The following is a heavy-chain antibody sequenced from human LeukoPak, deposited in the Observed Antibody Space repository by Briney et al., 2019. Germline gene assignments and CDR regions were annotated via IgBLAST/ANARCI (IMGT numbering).Heavy chain of an antibody. V-gene: IGHV3-21*01. Sequence: GGSLRLSCAVSGFTFSRYSMNWVRQAPGKGLEWVSVISGGSSSTFYADSVKGRFTISRDNAKNSLYLQMDSLRAEDTAVYYCARNTPSLTTYGMDVWGQGTTVTVS. CDR1: GFTFSRYS. J-gene: IGHJ6*02. CDR3: ARNTPSLTTYGMDV. CDR2: ISGGSSST. D-gene: IGHD1-14*01.